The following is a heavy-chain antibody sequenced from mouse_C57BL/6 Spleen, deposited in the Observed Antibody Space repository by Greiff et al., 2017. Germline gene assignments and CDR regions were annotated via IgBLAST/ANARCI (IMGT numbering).Heavy chain of an antibody. CDR1: GFSFNTYA. Sequence: EVQLVESGGGLVQPKGSLKLSCAASGFSFNTYAMNWVRQAPGKGLEWVARIRSKSNNYATYYVDSVKDRFTISRDDSESMLYLQMNNLKTEDTAMYYCVRYYGSSPYYAMDYWGQGTSVTVSS. D-gene: IGHD1-1*01. V-gene: IGHV10-1*01. CDR3: VRYYGSSPYYAMDY. CDR2: IRSKSNNYAT. J-gene: IGHJ4*01.